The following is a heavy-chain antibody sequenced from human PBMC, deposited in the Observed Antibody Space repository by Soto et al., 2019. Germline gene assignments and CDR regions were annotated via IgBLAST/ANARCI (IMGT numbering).Heavy chain of an antibody. Sequence: PSETLSLTCTVSGGSISSYYWSWIRQPAGKGLEWIGRIYTSGSTNYNPSLKSRVTMSVDTSKNQFSLKLSSVTAADTAVYYCARDRLEPYYGHGDYYYYGMDVWGKGTTVTVS. CDR3: ARDRLEPYYGHGDYYYYGMDV. V-gene: IGHV4-4*07. J-gene: IGHJ6*04. D-gene: IGHD4-17*01. CDR1: GGSISSYY. CDR2: IYTSGST.